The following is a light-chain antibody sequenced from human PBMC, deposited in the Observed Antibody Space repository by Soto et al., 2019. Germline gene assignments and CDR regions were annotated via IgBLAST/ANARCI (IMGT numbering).Light chain of an antibody. Sequence: DFMMTQTPLSLSVTPGQPASIYCKSSHSLLHSDGKAYLSWYLQKPGQSPQLVIFEGSNRFSGVPDRFSGSGSGTEFTLKISRVEAEDVGIYYCMQSIDLTWTFGQGTKVEIK. J-gene: IGKJ1*01. CDR2: EGS. CDR3: MQSIDLTWT. V-gene: IGKV2D-29*02. CDR1: HSLLHSDGKAY.